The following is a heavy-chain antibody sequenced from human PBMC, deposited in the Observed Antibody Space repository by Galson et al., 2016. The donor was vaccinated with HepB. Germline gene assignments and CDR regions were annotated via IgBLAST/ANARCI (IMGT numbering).Heavy chain of an antibody. CDR2: IWDDGSEK. CDR1: GFTFSSYG. V-gene: IGHV3-33*01. D-gene: IGHD3-22*01. Sequence: SLRLSCATSGFTFSSYGMHWVRQAPGKGLEWVAVIWDDGSEKYYADSVKGRFIISRDNSKNTQYLQMDSLRGEDTAVYYCVRESRGLGVNGNGFDIWGQGTMVTVSS. CDR3: VRESRGLGVNGNGFDI. J-gene: IGHJ3*02.